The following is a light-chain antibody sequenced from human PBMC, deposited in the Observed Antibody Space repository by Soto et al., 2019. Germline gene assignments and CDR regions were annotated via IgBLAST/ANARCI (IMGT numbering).Light chain of an antibody. CDR1: QSVGSF. J-gene: IGKJ5*01. V-gene: IGKV3-11*01. CDR2: DTS. Sequence: EIVLTQSPVTLSLSPGERATLSCRASQSVGSFLAWYQQKPGQAPRLLIYDTSIRATGIPARFSGSGSGTEFTLTISSLQPEDFATYYCQQHGQWPITFGQGTRLEIK. CDR3: QQHGQWPIT.